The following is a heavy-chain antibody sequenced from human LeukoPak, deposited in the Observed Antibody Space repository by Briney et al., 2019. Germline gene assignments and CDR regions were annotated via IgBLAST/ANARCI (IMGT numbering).Heavy chain of an antibody. CDR1: GFTFSSYS. Sequence: PGGSLRLSCAASGFTFSSYSMNWVRQAPGKGLEWVSNISNTSTRSYADSVKGRFTISRNNAKNSLYLQMNSLRAEDTAVYYCARDLSGSYLDVWGKGTTVTVSS. V-gene: IGHV3-48*01. J-gene: IGHJ6*03. CDR3: ARDLSGSYLDV. D-gene: IGHD1-26*01. CDR2: ISNTSTR.